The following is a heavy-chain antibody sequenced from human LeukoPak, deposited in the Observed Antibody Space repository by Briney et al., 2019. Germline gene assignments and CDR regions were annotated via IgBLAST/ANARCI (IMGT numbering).Heavy chain of an antibody. J-gene: IGHJ4*02. CDR1: GVSFSTDY. D-gene: IGHD4-17*01. V-gene: IGHV4-34*01. CDR3: ARHLYGSDY. Sequence: PSETLSLTCDVSGVSFSTDYWSWIRQSPEKGLEWIGEVNHSGYTNYNPSLKGRVTISVDTSKNQFSLKLSSVTAADTAVYYCARHLYGSDYWGQGTLVTVSS. CDR2: VNHSGYT.